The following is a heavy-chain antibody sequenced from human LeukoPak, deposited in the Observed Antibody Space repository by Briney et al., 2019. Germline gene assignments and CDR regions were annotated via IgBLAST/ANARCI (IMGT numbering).Heavy chain of an antibody. D-gene: IGHD4-17*01. Sequence: GGSLRLSCAASGFTFSSYAMHWVRQAPGKGLEWVAVISYDGSNKYYADSVKGRFTISRDNSKNTLYLQMNSLRAEDTAVYYCARSVTLATTTAAWGQGTLVTVSS. CDR2: ISYDGSNK. CDR1: GFTFSSYA. V-gene: IGHV3-30-3*01. J-gene: IGHJ4*02. CDR3: ARSVTLATTTAA.